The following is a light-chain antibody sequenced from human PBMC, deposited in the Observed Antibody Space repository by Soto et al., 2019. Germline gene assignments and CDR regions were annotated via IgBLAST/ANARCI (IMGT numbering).Light chain of an antibody. CDR2: GAS. CDR1: QSISSN. CDR3: QHYNSYGT. V-gene: IGKV3-15*01. J-gene: IGKJ1*01. Sequence: EIVMTQSPATLSVSPGERATLSCRASQSISSNLAWYQQKPGQAPRLLIYGASTRATGIPARFNGSGSGTEFTLTISSLQPDDFATYYCQHYNSYGTFGQGTKVDIK.